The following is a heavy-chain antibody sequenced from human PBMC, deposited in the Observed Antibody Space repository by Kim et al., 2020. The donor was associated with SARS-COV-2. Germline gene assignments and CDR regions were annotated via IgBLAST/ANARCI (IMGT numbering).Heavy chain of an antibody. J-gene: IGHJ4*02. CDR3: ARHLSDYDYVWGNPLTADPGYYFDY. D-gene: IGHD3-16*01. V-gene: IGHV4-39*01. CDR2: IYYSGST. Sequence: SETLSLTCTVSGGSISSSSYYWGWIRQPPGKGLEWIGSIYYSGSTYYNPSLKSRVTISVDTSKNQFSLKLSSVTAADTAVYYCARHLSDYDYVWGNPLTADPGYYFDYWGQGTLVTVSS. CDR1: GGSISSSSYY.